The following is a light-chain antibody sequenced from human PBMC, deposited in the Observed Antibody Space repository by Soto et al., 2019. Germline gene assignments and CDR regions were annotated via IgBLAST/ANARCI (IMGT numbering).Light chain of an antibody. J-gene: IGLJ1*01. CDR3: TSYAGGNNV. CDR1: SSDVGGYNY. V-gene: IGLV2-8*01. CDR2: NDN. Sequence: QSVLTQPPFASGSPGQSVTISCTGTSSDVGGYNYVSWYQQHPGKVPKLMIYNDNNRPSGVPDRFSGSKSGNTASLTVSGLQAEDEADYYCTSYAGGNNVFGTGTKVTVL.